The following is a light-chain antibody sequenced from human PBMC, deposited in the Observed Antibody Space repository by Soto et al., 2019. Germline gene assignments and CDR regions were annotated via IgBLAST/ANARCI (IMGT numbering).Light chain of an antibody. Sequence: AIQLTQSPSSLSASVGDRVTITCRASQGISSALAWYQQKPGKAPKLLIYAASTLQGGVPSRFSGSGSGTEFTLTISSLQPDDFATYYCQHYNSYSEAFGQGTKVDIK. J-gene: IGKJ1*01. CDR1: QGISSA. CDR2: AAS. CDR3: QHYNSYSEA. V-gene: IGKV1-13*02.